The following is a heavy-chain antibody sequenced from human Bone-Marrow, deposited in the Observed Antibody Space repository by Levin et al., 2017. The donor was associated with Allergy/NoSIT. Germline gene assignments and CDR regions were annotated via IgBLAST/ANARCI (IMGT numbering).Heavy chain of an antibody. D-gene: IGHD2-2*01. J-gene: IGHJ3*02. Sequence: ASVKVSCKASGYTFSNYFLHWVRQAPGQGLEWMGRLNPLTGDTTYAQKFQGRVTMPRETSISTAYMDLNRLTSDDTAVYYCARVRVPANDAVDIWGKGTMVTVSS. CDR3: ARVRVPANDAVDI. V-gene: IGHV1-2*06. CDR2: LNPLTGDT. CDR1: GYTFSNYF.